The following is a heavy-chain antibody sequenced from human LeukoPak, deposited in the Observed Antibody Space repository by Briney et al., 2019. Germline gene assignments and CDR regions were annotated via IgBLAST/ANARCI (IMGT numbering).Heavy chain of an antibody. V-gene: IGHV4-59*01. CDR3: ARATPYDFWSGYYLDAFDI. CDR2: IYYSGST. J-gene: IGHJ3*02. CDR1: GGSISSYY. D-gene: IGHD3-3*01. Sequence: SETLSLTCTVSGGSISSYYWSWIRQPPGKGLEWIGYIYYSGSTNYNPSLKGRVTISVDTSKNQFSLKLSSVTAADTAVYYCARATPYDFWSGYYLDAFDIWGQGTMVTVSS.